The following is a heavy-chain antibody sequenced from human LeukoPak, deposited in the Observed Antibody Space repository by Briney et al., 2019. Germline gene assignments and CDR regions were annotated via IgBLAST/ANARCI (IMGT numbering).Heavy chain of an antibody. CDR2: IKSDGSST. V-gene: IGHV3-74*01. Sequence: GGSLRLSCAASGSTFSSYWMHWVRQAPGKGLVWVSRIKSDGSSTTYADSVKGRFTISRDNAKNTLYLQMNSLGAEDTAVYYCARATLGYSSGWYDNWGQGTLVTVSS. J-gene: IGHJ5*02. D-gene: IGHD6-19*01. CDR1: GSTFSSYW. CDR3: ARATLGYSSGWYDN.